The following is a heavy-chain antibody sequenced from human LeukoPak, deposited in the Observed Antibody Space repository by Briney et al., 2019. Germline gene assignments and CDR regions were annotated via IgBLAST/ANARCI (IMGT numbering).Heavy chain of an antibody. D-gene: IGHD6-13*01. CDR3: ARGPTYSSSWYG. J-gene: IGHJ4*02. CDR2: IYSDGKT. CDR1: GFTVSSNY. V-gene: IGHV3-53*01. Sequence: GGSLRLSCAASGFTVSSNYMNWLRQAPGEGLEWVSVIYSDGKTDYADSVKGRFTISRDNSKNTDYLQMNSLRAEDTAVYYCARGPTYSSSWYGRGQGTLVTVSS.